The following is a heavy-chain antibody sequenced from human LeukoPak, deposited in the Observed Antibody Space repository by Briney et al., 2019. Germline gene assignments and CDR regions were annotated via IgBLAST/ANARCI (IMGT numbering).Heavy chain of an antibody. CDR3: ARGGYDILTGNWFDP. V-gene: IGHV4-34*01. D-gene: IGHD3-9*01. J-gene: IGHJ5*02. CDR2: INHSGST. CDR1: GGSFSGYY. Sequence: SETLSLTCAVYGGSFSGYYWSWIRQPPGKGLEWIGEINHSGSTNYNPSLKSRVTISVDTSKNQFSLKLSSETAADTAVYCCARGGYDILTGNWFDPWGQGTLVTVSS.